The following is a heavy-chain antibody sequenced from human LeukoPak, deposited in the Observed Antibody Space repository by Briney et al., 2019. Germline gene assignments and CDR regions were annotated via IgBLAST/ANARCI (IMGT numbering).Heavy chain of an antibody. V-gene: IGHV1-8*01. D-gene: IGHD3-3*01. CDR1: GYTFTSYD. CDR2: MNPNSGNT. Sequence: ASVKVSCKASGYTFTSYDINWVRQATGQGLEWMGWMNPNSGNTGYAQKFQGRVTMTRNTSISTAYMELSSLRSEDTAVYYCARGFRGGYDFWSGYYSNYYYYGMDVWGQGTTVTVSS. J-gene: IGHJ6*02. CDR3: ARGFRGGYDFWSGYYSNYYYYGMDV.